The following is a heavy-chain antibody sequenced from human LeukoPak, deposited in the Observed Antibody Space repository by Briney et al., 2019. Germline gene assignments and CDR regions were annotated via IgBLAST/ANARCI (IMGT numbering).Heavy chain of an antibody. J-gene: IGHJ4*02. V-gene: IGHV3-48*01. D-gene: IGHD6-19*01. Sequence: GGSLRLSCAASGFTFSSYTMNWVRQAPGKGLEWVSYISGSSSTIYYADSVKGRFTISRDNAKNSLYLQMNSLRVEDTAVYYCVRVYSSGWFDYWGQGTPVTVSS. CDR3: VRVYSSGWFDY. CDR1: GFTFSSYT. CDR2: ISGSSSTI.